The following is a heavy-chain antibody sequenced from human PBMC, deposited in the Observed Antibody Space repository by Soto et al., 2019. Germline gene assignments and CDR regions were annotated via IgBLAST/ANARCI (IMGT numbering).Heavy chain of an antibody. CDR2: INPSGGST. V-gene: IGHV1-46*03. CDR3: ASVSKRAWPRLQYGLDF. J-gene: IGHJ4*02. D-gene: IGHD5-12*01. Sequence: GASVKVSCKASGYTFASYYMHWVRQAPGQGLEWMGIINPSGGSTSYAQKFQGRVTMTRDTSTSTVYMELSSLRSEDTAVYYCASVSKRAWPRLQYGLDFWGQGTLVTVSS. CDR1: GYTFASYY.